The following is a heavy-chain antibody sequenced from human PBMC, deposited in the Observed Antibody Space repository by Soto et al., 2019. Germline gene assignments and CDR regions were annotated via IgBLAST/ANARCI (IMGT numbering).Heavy chain of an antibody. CDR2: IIPIIGTA. D-gene: IGHD5-12*01. V-gene: IGHV1-69*01. J-gene: IGHJ4*02. CDR3: ARGGVDVVATSAFDY. Sequence: QVQLVQSGAEVKKPGSSVKVSCKASGGTFNNYAISWVRQAPGQGLEWMGGIIPIIGTADYAHKFQGSLAISADESMGTTFMELSSLRSEDTALYYCARGGVDVVATSAFDYWGQGNLVTVSS. CDR1: GGTFNNYA.